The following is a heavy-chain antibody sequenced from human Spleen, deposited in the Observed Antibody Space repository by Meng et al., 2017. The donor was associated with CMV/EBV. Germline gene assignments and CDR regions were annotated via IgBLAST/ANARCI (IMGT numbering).Heavy chain of an antibody. CDR1: GLTFSHAW. J-gene: IGHJ5*02. V-gene: IGHV3-11*04. CDR3: VRDLPPYYDFWSGYLDL. CDR2: ISSSGTTI. D-gene: IGHD3-3*01. Sequence: GESLKISCAASGLTFSHAWMSWVRQAPGKGLEWVSYISSSGTTIYYADSAKGRFTISRDNDKNSLYLQMHSLSAEATAVYYCVRDLPPYYDFWSGYLDLWGQGTLVTVSS.